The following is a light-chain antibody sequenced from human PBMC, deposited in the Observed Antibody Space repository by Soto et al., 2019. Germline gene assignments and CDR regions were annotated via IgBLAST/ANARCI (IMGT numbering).Light chain of an antibody. Sequence: DIQMTQSPSTLSASVGDRVTITCRASQTISSWLAWYQQKPGKAPKLLIYKASTLESGVPPRFSGSGSGTEFTLTISSLQPDDFATYYCQRYDSYEWKSGQGTKVEIK. J-gene: IGKJ1*01. CDR1: QTISSW. V-gene: IGKV1-5*03. CDR3: QRYDSYEWK. CDR2: KAS.